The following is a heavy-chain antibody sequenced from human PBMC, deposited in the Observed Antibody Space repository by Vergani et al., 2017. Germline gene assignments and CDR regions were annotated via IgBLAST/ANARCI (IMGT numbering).Heavy chain of an antibody. J-gene: IGHJ5*02. CDR3: ARDITASVKSPPHPDWFDP. CDR2: ISDSGTSI. CDR1: GFTFRDFY. V-gene: IGHV3-11*04. D-gene: IGHD4-17*01. Sequence: QVQLVASGGTLVKPGGSLRLSCVASGFTFRDFYMTWIRQVPGKGLEWVSHISDSGTSINYADSVKGRFTISRDNVKNLLFLQMDNLRAADTAVYFCARDITASVKSPPHPDWFDPWGQGSLVTVSS.